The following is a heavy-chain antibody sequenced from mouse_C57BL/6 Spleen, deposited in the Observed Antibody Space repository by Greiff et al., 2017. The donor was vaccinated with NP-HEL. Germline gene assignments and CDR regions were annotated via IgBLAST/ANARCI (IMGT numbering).Heavy chain of an antibody. CDR3: ARDYGSSPYYFDY. CDR1: GYTFTSYW. J-gene: IGHJ2*01. CDR2: INPSSGYT. Sequence: VQLQQSGAELAKPGASVKLSCKASGYTFTSYWMHWVNQRPGQGLEWIGYINPSSGYTKYNQKFKDKATLTADKSSSTASMQLSSLTYEDSAVYYCARDYGSSPYYFDYWGQGTTLTVSS. V-gene: IGHV1-7*01. D-gene: IGHD1-1*01.